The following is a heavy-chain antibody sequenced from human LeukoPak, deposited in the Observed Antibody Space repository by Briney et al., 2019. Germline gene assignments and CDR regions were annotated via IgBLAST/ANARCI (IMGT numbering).Heavy chain of an antibody. Sequence: PGGSLRLSFAASGFTVSDYYMSWIRQAPGKGLGWVSYISSSSSYTNYADSVKGRFTISRDNAKNSLYLQMNSLRAEDTALYYCARVQGYCSSTSCSLWDYWGQGTLVTVSS. V-gene: IGHV3-11*06. J-gene: IGHJ4*02. CDR1: GFTVSDYY. D-gene: IGHD2-2*01. CDR2: ISSSSSYT. CDR3: ARVQGYCSSTSCSLWDY.